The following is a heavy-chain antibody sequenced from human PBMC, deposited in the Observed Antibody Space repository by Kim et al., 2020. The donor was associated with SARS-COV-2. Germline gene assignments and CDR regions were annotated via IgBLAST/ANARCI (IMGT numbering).Heavy chain of an antibody. Sequence: KRRVTISVDTSKNQFSLKLSSVTAADTAVYYCARDCVPATARGGQAFDIWGQGTMVTVSS. V-gene: IGHV4-39*07. D-gene: IGHD2-2*01. CDR3: ARDCVPATARGGQAFDI. J-gene: IGHJ3*02.